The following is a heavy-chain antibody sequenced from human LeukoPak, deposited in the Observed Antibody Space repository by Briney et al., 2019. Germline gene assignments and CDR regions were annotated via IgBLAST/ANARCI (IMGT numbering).Heavy chain of an antibody. CDR2: IAYDGSNK. D-gene: IGHD6-13*01. J-gene: IGHJ4*02. Sequence: GGSLRLSCVASGFTFRSYGMHWVRQAPGKGLEWVAVIAYDGSNKYYADSVKGRFTISRDNSKNTLYLQMNSLRAEYTAVYYCAKSAFGHSSNWYYFDYWGQGTLVTVSS. CDR3: AKSAFGHSSNWYYFDY. V-gene: IGHV3-30*18. CDR1: GFTFRSYG.